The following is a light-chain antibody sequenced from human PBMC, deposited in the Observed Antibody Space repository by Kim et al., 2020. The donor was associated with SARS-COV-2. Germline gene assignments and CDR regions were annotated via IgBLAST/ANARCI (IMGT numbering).Light chain of an antibody. CDR3: QQYAYWGA. CDR1: KSISSS. CDR2: GAS. J-gene: IGKJ5*01. Sequence: PGDRATLSCRASKSISSSLDWYQQKPGQAPRVIIYGASARATGIPARFSGSGSGTEFTLTISNLQSEDFAVYYCQQYAYWGAFGQGTRLEIK. V-gene: IGKV3-15*01.